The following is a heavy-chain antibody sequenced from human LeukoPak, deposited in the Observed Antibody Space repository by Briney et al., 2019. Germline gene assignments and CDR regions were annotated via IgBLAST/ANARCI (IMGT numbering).Heavy chain of an antibody. CDR2: ISSGSSTT. CDR1: GYIFSSFG. D-gene: IGHD2-15*01. J-gene: IGHJ6*02. CDR3: AREDCSGGSCYSHYYYGMDV. Sequence: PGGSLRLSCAASGYIFSSFGVNWVRQAPGKGLEWVSYISSGSSTTHYADSVKGRFTISRDNSKNTLYLQMNSLRAEDTAVYYCAREDCSGGSCYSHYYYGMDVWGQGTTVTVSS. V-gene: IGHV3-48*01.